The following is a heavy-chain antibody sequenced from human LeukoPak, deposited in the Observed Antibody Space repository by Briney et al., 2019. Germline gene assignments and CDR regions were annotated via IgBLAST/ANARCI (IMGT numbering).Heavy chain of an antibody. CDR1: GYTFRTYW. Sequence: GGSLRLSCAASGYTFRTYWMYWVRQAPGKGLVWVSRINGDGSSTAYAESVKGRFTISRDNAENSLYLQMSSLRAEDTAVYFCARDVGYNRFDQWGQGTLVTVSS. CDR2: INGDGSST. V-gene: IGHV3-74*01. D-gene: IGHD5-24*01. J-gene: IGHJ4*02. CDR3: ARDVGYNRFDQ.